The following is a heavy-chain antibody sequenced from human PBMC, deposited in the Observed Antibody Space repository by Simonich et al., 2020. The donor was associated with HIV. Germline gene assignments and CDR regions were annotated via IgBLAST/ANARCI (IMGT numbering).Heavy chain of an antibody. CDR3: ARVLQFLYAFDI. V-gene: IGHV4-38-2*01. D-gene: IGHD3-3*01. J-gene: IGHJ3*02. CDR2: IYLCGST. CDR1: GYSISSGYY. Sequence: QVQLQESGPGLVKPSETLSLTFAVSGYSISSGYYWVWIRQPPGKGLEWIGSIYLCGSTYYDPSLKSRVTISVDTSKNQFSLKLSSVTAADTAVYYCARVLQFLYAFDIWGQGTMVTVSS.